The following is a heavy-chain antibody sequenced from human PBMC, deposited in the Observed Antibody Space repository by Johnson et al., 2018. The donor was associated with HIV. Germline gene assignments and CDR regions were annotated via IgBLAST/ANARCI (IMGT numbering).Heavy chain of an antibody. J-gene: IGHJ3*02. CDR1: GLSFSNFG. CDR2: IRYDGSNK. V-gene: IGHV3-30*02. D-gene: IGHD3-22*01. CDR3: ARDLHDSSGYYYEGDAFDI. Sequence: QVQLVESGGGVVQPGKSLTLSCVGSGLSFSNFGIHWVRQAPGKGPEWVAFIRYDGSNKYYADSVKGRFTISRDNSKNTLYLQMNSLRAEDTAVYYCARDLHDSSGYYYEGDAFDIWGQGTMVTVSS.